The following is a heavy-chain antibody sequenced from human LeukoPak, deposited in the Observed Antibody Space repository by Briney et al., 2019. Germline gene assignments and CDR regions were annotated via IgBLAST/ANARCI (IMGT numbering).Heavy chain of an antibody. D-gene: IGHD5-18*01. V-gene: IGHV1-69*04. Sequence: SVKVSCKASGGTFTNYAINWVRQAPGQGLEWMGRIIPILDVTNYAQKFQGRVTITADQSTSTAYMELSSLRSEDTAVYYCARGYSYGSAFDYWGQGTLVTVSS. CDR3: ARGYSYGSAFDY. J-gene: IGHJ4*02. CDR1: GGTFTNYA. CDR2: IIPILDVT.